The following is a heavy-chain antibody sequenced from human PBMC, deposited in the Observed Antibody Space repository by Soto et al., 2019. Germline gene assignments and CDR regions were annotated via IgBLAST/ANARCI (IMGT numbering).Heavy chain of an antibody. CDR2: ISSSSSYI. J-gene: IGHJ4*02. Sequence: GGSLRLSCAASGFTFSSYSMNWVRQAPGKGLEWVSSISSSSSYIYYADSVKGRFTISRDNAKNSLYLQMNSLRAEDTAVYYCARDWYYYDSSGFGLFDYWGQGTLVTVSS. V-gene: IGHV3-21*01. CDR3: ARDWYYYDSSGFGLFDY. D-gene: IGHD3-22*01. CDR1: GFTFSSYS.